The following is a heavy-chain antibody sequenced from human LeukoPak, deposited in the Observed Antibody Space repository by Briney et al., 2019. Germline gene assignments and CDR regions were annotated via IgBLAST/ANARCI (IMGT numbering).Heavy chain of an antibody. J-gene: IGHJ4*02. CDR2: IWYDGSNK. CDR3: ARDQYDYVWGSYRYTIDY. V-gene: IGHV3-33*01. Sequence: GRSLRLSCAASGFTFSSYGMHWVRQAPGKGLEWVAVIWYDGSNKYYADSVKGRFTISRDNSKNTLYLQMNSLRAEDTAVYYCARDQYDYVWGSYRYTIDYWGQGTLVTVSS. D-gene: IGHD3-16*02. CDR1: GFTFSSYG.